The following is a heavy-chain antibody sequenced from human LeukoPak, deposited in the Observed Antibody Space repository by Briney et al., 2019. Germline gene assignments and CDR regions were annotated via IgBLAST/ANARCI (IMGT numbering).Heavy chain of an antibody. Sequence: GGSLRLSCAASGFTFSSYSMHWVRQAPGKGLEWLAVILYDGSMQYYAESMKGRLTISRDNSRNTVYMQMSSLRAEDTAVYYCARDWITFGGVIDYYFDYWGQGTLVTVSS. J-gene: IGHJ4*02. V-gene: IGHV3-30*03. CDR3: ARDWITFGGVIDYYFDY. CDR1: GFTFSSYS. CDR2: ILYDGSMQ. D-gene: IGHD3-16*02.